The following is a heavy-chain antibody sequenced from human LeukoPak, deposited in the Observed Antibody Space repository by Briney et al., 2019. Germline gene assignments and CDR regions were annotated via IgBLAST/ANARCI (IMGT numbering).Heavy chain of an antibody. V-gene: IGHV4-59*12. CDR2: IYYSGST. CDR3: ARDPGYSSSWYSAFDI. Sequence: SETLSLTCTVSGGSISSYYWSWIRQPPGKGLEWIGYIYYSGSTYYNPSLKSRVTISVDTSKNQFSLKLSSVTAADTAVYYCARDPGYSSSWYSAFDIWGQGTMVTVSS. J-gene: IGHJ3*02. D-gene: IGHD6-13*01. CDR1: GGSISSYY.